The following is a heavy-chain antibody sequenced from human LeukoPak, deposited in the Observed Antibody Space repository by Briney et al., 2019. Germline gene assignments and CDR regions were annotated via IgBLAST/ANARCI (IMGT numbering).Heavy chain of an antibody. CDR3: AKGYCSGGNCYFDY. D-gene: IGHD2-15*01. CDR2: IRYDGGKQ. V-gene: IGHV3-30*02. CDR1: GFTFNNFG. J-gene: IGHJ4*02. Sequence: GGSLRLSCAASGFTFNNFGMHWVRQAPGKGLEWVAFIRYDGGKQYYADSVKGRFTISRDYSKNTLYLRMNSLRAEDTAVYYCAKGYCSGGNCYFDYWGQGTLVTVSS.